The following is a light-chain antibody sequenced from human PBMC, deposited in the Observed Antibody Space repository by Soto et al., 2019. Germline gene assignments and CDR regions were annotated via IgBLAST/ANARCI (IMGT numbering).Light chain of an antibody. CDR2: DAS. CDR1: GDITQY. Sequence: DIQITQSPSSLSASIGYRITITCQASGDITQYLHWYHHKSQRAPKLLIYDASNLNTGVPTRFSGSGFGTHFIFNISSLQPDDAGTYYCPQSVSRPLSFGGGTKVDI. J-gene: IGKJ4*01. V-gene: IGKV1-33*01. CDR3: PQSVSRPLS.